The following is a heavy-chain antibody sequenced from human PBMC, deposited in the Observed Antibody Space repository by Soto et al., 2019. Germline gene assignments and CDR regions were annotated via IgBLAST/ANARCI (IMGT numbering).Heavy chain of an antibody. D-gene: IGHD1-20*01. CDR3: AKEDITGTRFDY. CDR1: GYTFTSYG. J-gene: IGHJ4*02. V-gene: IGHV1-18*01. Sequence: ASVKVSCKASGYTFTSYGISWVRQAPGQGLEWMGWISAYNGNTNYAQKLQGRVTMTTDTSTSTAYMELRSLRAEDTAVYYCAKEDITGTRFDYWGQGTLVTVSS. CDR2: ISAYNGNT.